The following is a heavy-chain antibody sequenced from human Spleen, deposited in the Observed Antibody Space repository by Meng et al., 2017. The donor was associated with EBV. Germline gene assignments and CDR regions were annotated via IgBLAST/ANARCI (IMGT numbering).Heavy chain of an antibody. CDR3: VRDTAMVNWLEF. J-gene: IGHJ5*01. D-gene: IGHD5-18*01. CDR1: GYPFSGYY. Sequence: QGQCGLCGAEVKKPGASVKVSCKTSGYPFSGYYIHWVRQAPGHGLEWMGRINPRSGGTNYAQKFQGRVTMTRGTSITTAYMDLSRLRSDDTAVYFCVRDTAMVNWLEFWGRGTLVTVSS. V-gene: IGHV1-2*06. CDR2: INPRSGGT.